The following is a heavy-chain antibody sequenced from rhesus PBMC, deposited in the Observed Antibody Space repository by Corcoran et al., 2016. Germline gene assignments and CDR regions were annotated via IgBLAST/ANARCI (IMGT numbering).Heavy chain of an antibody. CDR1: GGSISSYW. D-gene: IGHD3-34*01. CDR3: AKDMWGDYPVDY. Sequence: QVQLQESGPGVVKPSETLSLTCAVSGGSISSYWWGWIRQPPGEGLEGIGQIYGGSDSTRDKPSLKSRVTISSGTPKDQFSLKLSSVTAADTAVYYGAKDMWGDYPVDYWGQGVLVTVSS. CDR2: IYGGSDST. V-gene: IGHV4-147*01. J-gene: IGHJ4*01.